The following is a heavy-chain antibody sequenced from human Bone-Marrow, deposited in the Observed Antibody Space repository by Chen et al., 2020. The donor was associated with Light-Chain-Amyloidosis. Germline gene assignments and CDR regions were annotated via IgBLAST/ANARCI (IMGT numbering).Heavy chain of an antibody. J-gene: IGHJ4*02. CDR3: ARRRDGYNFDY. CDR1: GCTFPNYW. D-gene: IGHD5-12*01. V-gene: IGHV5-51*01. Sequence: ISCKGSGCTFPNYWIGWVRQMPGKGLEWMGVIYPDDSDARYSPSFEGQVTISADKSITTAYLQWRSLKASDTAMYYCARRRDGYNFDYWGQGTLVTVSS. CDR2: IYPDDSDA.